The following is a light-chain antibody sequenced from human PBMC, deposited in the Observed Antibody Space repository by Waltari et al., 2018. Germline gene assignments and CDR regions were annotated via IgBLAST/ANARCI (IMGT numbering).Light chain of an antibody. Sequence: QSVLTQPPSASATPGQRVPISCSGSSSNVEINYVYWYQQLPGTAPKLLIYRNKQRPSGVPDRFSGSKSGTSASLAISGLRSEDEADYYCATWDVSLSGWVFGGGTKLTVL. V-gene: IGLV1-47*01. CDR3: ATWDVSLSGWV. CDR2: RNK. J-gene: IGLJ3*02. CDR1: SSNVEINY.